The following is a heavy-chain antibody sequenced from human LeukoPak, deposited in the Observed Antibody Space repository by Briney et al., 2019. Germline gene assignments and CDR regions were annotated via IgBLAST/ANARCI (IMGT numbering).Heavy chain of an antibody. D-gene: IGHD6-13*01. CDR1: RFTYSTYS. CDR2: ISWRSSYI. CDR3: ARMRAGTSYFDY. V-gene: IGHV3-21*01. Sequence: GGSLRLSCAASRFTYSTYSMNWVRQAPGKGLEWVSYISWRSSYIYYADSVRGRFTISRDNTKNSLYLQMNSLRAEDTAVYYCARMRAGTSYFDYWGQGTLVTVSS. J-gene: IGHJ4*02.